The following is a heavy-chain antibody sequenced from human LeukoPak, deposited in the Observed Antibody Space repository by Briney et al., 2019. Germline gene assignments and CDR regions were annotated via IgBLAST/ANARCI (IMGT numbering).Heavy chain of an antibody. D-gene: IGHD5-12*01. CDR1: GYTLTELS. CDR2: FDPEDGET. J-gene: IGHJ4*02. Sequence: ASVKVSCKVSGYTLTELSMHWVRQAPGKGLEWMGGFDPEDGETIYAQKFQGRVTMTTDTSTSTAYMELRSLRSDDTAVYYCARWLRYSNLDYWGQGTLVTVSS. CDR3: ARWLRYSNLDY. V-gene: IGHV1-24*01.